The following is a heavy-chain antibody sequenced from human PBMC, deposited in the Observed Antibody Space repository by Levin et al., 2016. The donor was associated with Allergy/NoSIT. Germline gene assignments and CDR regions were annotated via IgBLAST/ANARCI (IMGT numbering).Heavy chain of an antibody. CDR2: ISGSGGST. Sequence: WIRQPPGKGLEWVSAISGSGGSTYYADSVKGRFTISRDNSKNTLYLQMNSLRAEDTAVYYCAKVVVPAAMYYFDYWGQGTLVTVSS. J-gene: IGHJ4*02. CDR3: AKVVVPAAMYYFDY. D-gene: IGHD2-2*01. V-gene: IGHV3-23*01.